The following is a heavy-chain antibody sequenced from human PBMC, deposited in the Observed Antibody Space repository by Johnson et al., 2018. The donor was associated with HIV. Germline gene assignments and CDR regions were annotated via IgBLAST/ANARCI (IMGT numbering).Heavy chain of an antibody. V-gene: IGHV3-20*04. J-gene: IGHJ3*01. CDR3: ARRDSGSFGFDL. D-gene: IGHD1-26*01. CDR1: GFIFDDYG. CDR2: INWNGGIT. Sequence: VQLVESGGGVLRPGASLRLSCEGFGFIFDDYGLNWVRQAPGKGLEWVSGINWNGGITGYADSVKGRCTISRDNDKSSVYMQRNNLRAEDTAFYYCARRDSGSFGFDLWGQGTMVTVSS.